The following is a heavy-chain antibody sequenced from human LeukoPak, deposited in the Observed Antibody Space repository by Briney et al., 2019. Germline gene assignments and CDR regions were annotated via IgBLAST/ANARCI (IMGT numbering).Heavy chain of an antibody. D-gene: IGHD2-2*01. CDR3: ARDLGSAALDY. CDR1: GGSFSGYY. CDR2: INHSGST. Sequence: SETLSLTCAVYGGSFSGYYWSWIRQPPGKGLEWIGEINHSGSTNYNPSLKSRVTISVDTSKNQFSLKLSSVTAADTAVYYCARDLGSAALDYWGQGTLVIVSS. J-gene: IGHJ4*02. V-gene: IGHV4-34*01.